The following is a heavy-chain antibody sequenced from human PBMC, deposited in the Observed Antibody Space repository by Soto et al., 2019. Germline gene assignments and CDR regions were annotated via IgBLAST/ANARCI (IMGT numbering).Heavy chain of an antibody. J-gene: IGHJ5*02. CDR1: GGSISSGGYY. Sequence: SETLSLTYTVAGGSISSGGYYWSWNRQHPGKGLEWIGYIYYSGSTYYNPSLKSRVTISVDTSKNQFSLKLSSVTAADTAVYYCARGRRDFWSGYPLNWFDPWGQGTLVTVSS. CDR3: ARGRRDFWSGYPLNWFDP. CDR2: IYYSGST. D-gene: IGHD3-3*01. V-gene: IGHV4-31*03.